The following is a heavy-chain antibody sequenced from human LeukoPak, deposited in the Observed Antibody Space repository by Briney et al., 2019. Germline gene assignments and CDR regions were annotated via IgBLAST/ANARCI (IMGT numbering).Heavy chain of an antibody. V-gene: IGHV3-21*01. CDR2: VSFGSSYI. Sequence: GGSLRLSCAASGFTFSSYAMSWVRQAPGKGLQWVSYVSFGSSYISYADSLKGRFTISRDDAKSSVYLEMTSLRAEDTAVYYCARASTEYAVTDGFDTWGPGTLVTVSS. D-gene: IGHD4-17*01. CDR1: GFTFSSYA. J-gene: IGHJ5*02. CDR3: ARASTEYAVTDGFDT.